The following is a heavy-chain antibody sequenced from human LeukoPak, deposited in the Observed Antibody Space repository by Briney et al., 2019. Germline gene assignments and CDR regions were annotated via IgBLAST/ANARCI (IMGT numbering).Heavy chain of an antibody. CDR3: TTELIYGSGSYYKGDY. CDR1: GFTFSNAW. D-gene: IGHD3-10*01. V-gene: IGHV3-15*01. Sequence: GGSLRLSCAASGFTFSNAWMSWVRQAPGEGLEWVGRIKSKTVGGTTDYAAPVKGRFTISRDDSKNTLYLQMNSLKTEDTAVYYCTTELIYGSGSYYKGDYWGQGTLVTVSS. CDR2: IKSKTVGGTT. J-gene: IGHJ4*02.